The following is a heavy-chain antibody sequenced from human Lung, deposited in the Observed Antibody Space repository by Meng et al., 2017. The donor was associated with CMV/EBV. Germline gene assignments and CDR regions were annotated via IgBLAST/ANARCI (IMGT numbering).Heavy chain of an antibody. Sequence: ASVKVSXKASGYTFIGYNIHWVRQAPGQGLEWMGWINPNTGATKFAERFQGRVTLTTDTSISTAYMELSRLKSDDTAVFFCARLCHTSLGKYYYYGMDVWGQGTTVTVSS. J-gene: IGHJ6*02. V-gene: IGHV1-2*02. D-gene: IGHD3-16*01. CDR3: ARLCHTSLGKYYYYGMDV. CDR1: GYTFIGYN. CDR2: INPNTGAT.